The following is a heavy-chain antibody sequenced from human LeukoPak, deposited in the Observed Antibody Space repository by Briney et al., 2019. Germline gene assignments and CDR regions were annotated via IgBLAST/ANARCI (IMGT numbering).Heavy chain of an antibody. V-gene: IGHV3-48*01. CDR2: ISSSTSTI. Sequence: QSGGSLRLSCAASGFTFSSYGMNWVRQAPGKGLDWVSYISSSTSTINYADSVKGRFTISRDNAKNSLYLQMNSLRAEDTAVYYCARDGWFGYYYMDVWGKGTTVTVSS. CDR1: GFTFSSYG. D-gene: IGHD3-10*01. J-gene: IGHJ6*03. CDR3: ARDGWFGYYYMDV.